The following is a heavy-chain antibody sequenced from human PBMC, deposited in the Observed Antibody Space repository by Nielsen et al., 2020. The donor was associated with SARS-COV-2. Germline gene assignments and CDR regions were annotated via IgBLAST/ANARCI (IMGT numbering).Heavy chain of an antibody. D-gene: IGHD1-26*01. Sequence: GESLKISCAASGFTFTDYTMHWARQPPGQGLEWVAIMSYNGSNRYYADSVKGRFTFSRDNSKNTLYLQMTSLRAEGTAVYYCARGSRRAIVGATAYWGQGTLVTVSS. J-gene: IGHJ4*02. CDR3: ARGSRRAIVGATAY. CDR1: GFTFTDYT. CDR2: MSYNGSNR. V-gene: IGHV3-30*14.